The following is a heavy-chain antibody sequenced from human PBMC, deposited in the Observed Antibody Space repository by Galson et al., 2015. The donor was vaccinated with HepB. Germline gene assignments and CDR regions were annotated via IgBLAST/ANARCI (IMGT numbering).Heavy chain of an antibody. CDR1: GLTRSYW. Sequence: SLRLSCAASGLTRSYWMSWVRQAPGKGLEWVANINPDGSDKYHVDAVKGRFTISRDNAKNSLSLQMNSLRAEDTAVYYCARDGDGYHSPFDYWGQGILVTVSA. J-gene: IGHJ4*02. CDR3: ARDGDGYHSPFDY. V-gene: IGHV3-7*03. D-gene: IGHD5-24*01. CDR2: INPDGSDK.